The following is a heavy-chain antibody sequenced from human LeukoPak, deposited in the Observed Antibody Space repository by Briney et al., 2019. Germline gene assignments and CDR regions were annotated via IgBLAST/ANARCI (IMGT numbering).Heavy chain of an antibody. Sequence: GGSLRLSCAASGFTFSSYAMRWVRQAPGKGLEWVAVISYDGSNKYYADSVKGRFTISRDNSENTLYLQMNSLRAEDTAVYYCARARGIAARPLPGDYWGQGTLVTVSS. D-gene: IGHD6-6*01. CDR1: GFTFSSYA. J-gene: IGHJ4*02. CDR3: ARARGIAARPLPGDY. CDR2: ISYDGSNK. V-gene: IGHV3-30-3*01.